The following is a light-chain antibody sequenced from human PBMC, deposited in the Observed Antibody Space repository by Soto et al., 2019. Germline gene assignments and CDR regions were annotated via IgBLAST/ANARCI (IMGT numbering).Light chain of an antibody. V-gene: IGKV1-5*01. Sequence: DIQMTQSPSTLSASVGDRVTITCRASQSIGSSLAWYQQKPGKAPTLLISHASSLERGVPSRFSGSGSGTEFTLTIRSLQPDDFATYYCQQYNGYSRTFGQGTKV. CDR2: HAS. CDR1: QSIGSS. J-gene: IGKJ1*01. CDR3: QQYNGYSRT.